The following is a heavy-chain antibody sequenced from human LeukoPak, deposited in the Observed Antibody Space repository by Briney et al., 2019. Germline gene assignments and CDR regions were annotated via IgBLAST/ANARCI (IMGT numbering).Heavy chain of an antibody. CDR2: ISSSSSYI. D-gene: IGHD3-3*02. CDR1: GFTFSSYS. CDR3: ARDPMAILFRHRPYYFDY. Sequence: GGSLRLSCAASGFTFSSYSMNWVRQAPGKGLEWVSSISSSSSYIYYADSVKGRFTISRDNAKNSLYLQMNSLRAEDTAVYYCARDPMAILFRHRPYYFDYWGQGTLVTVSS. J-gene: IGHJ4*02. V-gene: IGHV3-21*01.